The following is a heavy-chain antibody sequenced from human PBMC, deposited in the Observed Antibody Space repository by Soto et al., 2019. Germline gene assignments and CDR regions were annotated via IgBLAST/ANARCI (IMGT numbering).Heavy chain of an antibody. J-gene: IGHJ1*01. CDR2: MSHDGNK. Sequence: QVQLVESGGDVVQPGGSLRLSCAASGFSFNSYVMHWARQAPGKGLEWVALMSHDGNKQYVDSVRERFTISRDNSKNKLNLEMNSLRAEDTAVYYCAREDESSGHAGTFRHWGQGTLVTVSP. D-gene: IGHD3-22*01. V-gene: IGHV3-30-3*01. CDR1: GFSFNSYV. CDR3: AREDESSGHAGTFRH.